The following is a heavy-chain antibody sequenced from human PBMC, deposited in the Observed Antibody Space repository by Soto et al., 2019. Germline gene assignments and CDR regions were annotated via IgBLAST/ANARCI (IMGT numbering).Heavy chain of an antibody. CDR1: GFTFSSYA. D-gene: IGHD3-3*01. V-gene: IGHV3-23*01. J-gene: IGHJ4*02. Sequence: VGSLRLSCAASGFTFSSYAMSWVRPAPGKGLGWVSAISGSGGSTYYADSVKGRFTISRDNSKNTLYLQMNSLRAEDTAVYYCAKDTPLGSGYPFDYWGQGTLVTVSS. CDR3: AKDTPLGSGYPFDY. CDR2: ISGSGGST.